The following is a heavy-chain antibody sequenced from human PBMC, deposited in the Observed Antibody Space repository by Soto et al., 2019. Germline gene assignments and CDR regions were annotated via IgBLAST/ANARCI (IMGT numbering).Heavy chain of an antibody. D-gene: IGHD3-10*01. J-gene: IGHJ4*02. Sequence: PSETLSLTCTVSGGSISSYYWSWIRQPPGKGLEWIGYIYYSGSTYYNPSLKSRVTISVDTSKNQFSLKLSSVTAADTAVYYCARLLQTYYYGSGSLYYFDYWGQGTLVTDS. CDR3: ARLLQTYYYGSGSLYYFDY. CDR2: IYYSGST. V-gene: IGHV4-59*08. CDR1: GGSISSYY.